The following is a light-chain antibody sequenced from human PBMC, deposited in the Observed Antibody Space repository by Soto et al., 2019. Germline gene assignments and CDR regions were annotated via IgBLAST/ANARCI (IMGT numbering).Light chain of an antibody. Sequence: QSAPSQPASVSGSPGQSITISCTGTSGFVGSFSLVSWYQQHPGKAPRVIIYEVSKRPSGVPDRFLGSKSGSPASLTVSGLQAEDEADYYCSSYAVTNIFVFGTGTKV. J-gene: IGLJ1*01. CDR1: SGFVGSFSL. CDR3: SSYAVTNIFV. V-gene: IGLV2-23*02. CDR2: EVS.